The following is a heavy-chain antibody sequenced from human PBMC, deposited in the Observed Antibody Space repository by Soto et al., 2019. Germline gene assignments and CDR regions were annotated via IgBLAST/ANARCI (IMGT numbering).Heavy chain of an antibody. CDR1: GFTVSSNY. CDR3: ARGWWAHFDY. J-gene: IGHJ4*02. D-gene: IGHD2-15*01. V-gene: IGHV3-66*01. CDR2: IYSGVST. Sequence: EVQLVESGGGLVQPGGSLRLSCAASGFTVSSNYMNWGRQAPGKGLEWVSVIYSGVSTYYADSVKGRFTISRDNSKNTLYLQMNTLRAEDTAVYYCARGWWAHFDYWGQGTLVTVSS.